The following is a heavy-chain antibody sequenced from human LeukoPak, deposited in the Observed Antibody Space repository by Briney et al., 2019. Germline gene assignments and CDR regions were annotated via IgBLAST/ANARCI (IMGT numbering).Heavy chain of an antibody. D-gene: IGHD3-10*01. J-gene: IGHJ5*02. V-gene: IGHV3-48*03. CDR3: ARANMVRGVGLFFDRNWFDP. Sequence: PGGSLRLSCAAAGFTFSSYEMNWVRQAPGQGLEWVAYISFSGSTIYYADSVKGRFTISRDNAKNSLYLQMNSLRAEDTAVYYCARANMVRGVGLFFDRNWFDPWGQGTLVTVSS. CDR1: GFTFSSYE. CDR2: ISFSGSTI.